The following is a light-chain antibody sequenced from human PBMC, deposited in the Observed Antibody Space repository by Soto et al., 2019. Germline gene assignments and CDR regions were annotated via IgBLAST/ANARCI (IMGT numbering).Light chain of an antibody. Sequence: QSALTQPASVSGSPGQSITISCTGTSSDVGGYNYVSWYQQHPGKAPKLMIYDVSNRPSGVSNRFSGSKSGNTASLTLSGLQPEDEADYYTSSYTSSSTLAVVFGGGTKVTVL. CDR3: SSYTSSSTLAVV. V-gene: IGLV2-14*01. CDR2: DVS. CDR1: SSDVGGYNY. J-gene: IGLJ2*01.